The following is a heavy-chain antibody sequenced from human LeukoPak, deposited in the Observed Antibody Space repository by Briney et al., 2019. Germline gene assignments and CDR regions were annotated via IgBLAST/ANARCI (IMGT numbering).Heavy chain of an antibody. J-gene: IGHJ4*02. CDR3: ARRDGYKGGDFDY. V-gene: IGHV5-51*01. D-gene: IGHD5-24*01. CDR1: GYSFTNYW. Sequence: GESLKISCKGSGYSFTNYWIGWVRQLPGKGLEFMGIIYPGDSVPRYSPSFQGQVTISVDKSISTAYLQWSSLKASDTAMYYCARRDGYKGGDFDYWGQGTLVTVSS. CDR2: IYPGDSVP.